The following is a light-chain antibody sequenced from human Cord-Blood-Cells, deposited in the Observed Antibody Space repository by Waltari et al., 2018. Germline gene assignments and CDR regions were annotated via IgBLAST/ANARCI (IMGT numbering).Light chain of an antibody. Sequence: QLVLTQSPSASASLGASVKLTCTLSSGHSSYAIAWHQQQPEKGPRYLMKLNSDGSHSKGDGIPDRFSVSSSGAERYLTISSLQSEDEADYYCQTWGTGIRWVFGGGTKLTVL. CDR3: QTWGTGIRWV. V-gene: IGLV4-69*01. J-gene: IGLJ3*02. CDR1: SGHSSYA. CDR2: LNSDGSH.